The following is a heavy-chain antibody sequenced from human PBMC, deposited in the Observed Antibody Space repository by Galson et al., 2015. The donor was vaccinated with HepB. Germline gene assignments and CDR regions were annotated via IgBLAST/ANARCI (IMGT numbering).Heavy chain of an antibody. V-gene: IGHV3-53*01. D-gene: IGHD3-16*01. CDR2: IEIGGIK. CDR3: AAGNGGFDS. Sequence: SLRLSCAVSGFSIDSLFMTWIRQAPGKGLEFVSIIEIGGIKHYADSVKGRFAISGDSSKNTVYLQMNSLTVEDTALYYCAAGNGGFDSWGQGTLVTVSS. CDR1: GFSIDSLF. J-gene: IGHJ4*02.